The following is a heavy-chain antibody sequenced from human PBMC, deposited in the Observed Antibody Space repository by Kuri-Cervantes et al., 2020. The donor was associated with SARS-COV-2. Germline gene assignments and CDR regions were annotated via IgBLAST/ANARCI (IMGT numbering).Heavy chain of an antibody. Sequence: SETLSLTCIVSGDSMSSYYWGWIRQPAGKGLEWIGRIYASGSTNYNPSLKSRVTISVDTSKNQFSLKLSSVTAADTAVYYCARDSNANHNNWFDPWGQGTLVTVSS. CDR3: ARDSNANHNNWFDP. CDR2: IYASGST. J-gene: IGHJ5*02. V-gene: IGHV4-4*07. CDR1: GDSMSSYY. D-gene: IGHD4/OR15-4a*01.